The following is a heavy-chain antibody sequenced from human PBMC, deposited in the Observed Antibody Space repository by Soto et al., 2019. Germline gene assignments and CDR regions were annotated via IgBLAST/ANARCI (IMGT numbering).Heavy chain of an antibody. Sequence: VQLQESGPGLVKPSGTLSLTCAVSGVSISSHDWWTWVRQPPGKGLEWIGESHESGNTNYNSSLESRVTISLDKSKNQFSLKLTSVTVADTAVYYCATRDSGRFYWGQGTLVTVSS. CDR2: SHESGNT. CDR1: GVSISSHDW. V-gene: IGHV4-4*02. J-gene: IGHJ4*02. CDR3: ATRDSGRFY. D-gene: IGHD5-12*01.